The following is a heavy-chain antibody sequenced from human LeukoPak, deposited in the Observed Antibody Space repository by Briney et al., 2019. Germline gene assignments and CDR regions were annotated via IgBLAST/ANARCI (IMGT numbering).Heavy chain of an antibody. V-gene: IGHV3-53*01. CDR3: ARDKTSLGYSYALFDY. CDR2: IYSGGST. Sequence: GGSLRLSCAASGFTVSSNNMSWVRQAPGKGLEWVSVIYSGGSTYYADSVKGRFTISRDNSMNTLYLQMNSLRAEDTAVYYCARDKTSLGYSYALFDYWGQGTLVTVSS. D-gene: IGHD5-18*01. CDR1: GFTVSSNN. J-gene: IGHJ4*02.